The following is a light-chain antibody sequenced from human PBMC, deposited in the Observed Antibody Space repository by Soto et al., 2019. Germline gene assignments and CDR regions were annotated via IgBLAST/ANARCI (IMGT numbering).Light chain of an antibody. CDR1: HYVYSN. CDR2: RAS. Sequence: DIVMTQSPATLSVSPGERATLSCTASHYVYSNVAWFQQSPGQAPRLLIYRASTRATGTPARFSGSGSGTEFTLTITSLQSEDFALYYCQQYHNLWTFGQGTKVDIK. CDR3: QQYHNLWT. V-gene: IGKV3-15*01. J-gene: IGKJ1*01.